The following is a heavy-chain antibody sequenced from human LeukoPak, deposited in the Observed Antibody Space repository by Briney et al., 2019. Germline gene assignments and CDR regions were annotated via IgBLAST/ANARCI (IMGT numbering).Heavy chain of an antibody. D-gene: IGHD1-26*01. V-gene: IGHV4-4*07. CDR3: AISPEWELRGGAAFDI. J-gene: IGHJ3*02. CDR2: IYTSGSP. CDR1: GGSISSYY. Sequence: SEALSLTCTVSGGSISSYYWSWIRQPAGKGLEWIGRIYTSGSPNYNPSLKRRVTMSVDTSKNHFSLTVSSVTAADTAVYYRAISPEWELRGGAAFDIWGQGTMVTVSS.